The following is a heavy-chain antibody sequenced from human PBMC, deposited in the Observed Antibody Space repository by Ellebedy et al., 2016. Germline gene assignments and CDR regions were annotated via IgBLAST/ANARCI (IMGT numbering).Heavy chain of an antibody. Sequence: ASVKVSCXASGYTFTGYYMHWVRQAPGQGLEWMGWINPNSGGTNYAQKFQGRVTMTRDTSISTAYMELSRLRSDDTAVYYCARAFAITMVRGVSDYWGQGTLVTVSS. CDR1: GYTFTGYY. J-gene: IGHJ4*02. V-gene: IGHV1-2*02. CDR2: INPNSGGT. CDR3: ARAFAITMVRGVSDY. D-gene: IGHD3-10*01.